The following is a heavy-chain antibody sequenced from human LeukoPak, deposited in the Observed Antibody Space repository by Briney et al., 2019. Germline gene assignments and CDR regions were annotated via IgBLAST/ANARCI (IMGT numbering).Heavy chain of an antibody. V-gene: IGHV3-7*01. CDR2: IKQDGSEK. CDR1: GFTFSSYW. CDR3: ARVPLLHGSGTDAFDI. J-gene: IGHJ3*02. D-gene: IGHD3-10*01. Sequence: GGSLRLSCAASGFTFSSYWMSWVRQAPGEGLEWVTNIKQDGSEKYYVDSVKGRFTISRDNAKNSLYLQMNSLRAEDTAVYYCARVPLLHGSGTDAFDIWGQGTMVTVSS.